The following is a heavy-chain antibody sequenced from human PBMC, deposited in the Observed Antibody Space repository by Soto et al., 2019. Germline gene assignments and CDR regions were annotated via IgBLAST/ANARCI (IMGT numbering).Heavy chain of an antibody. J-gene: IGHJ4*02. CDR1: GFTVSNNY. CDR3: AKLPQYDILTGYLNYFDY. D-gene: IGHD3-9*01. V-gene: IGHV3-66*01. CDR2: IYGGGTT. Sequence: PGGSLRLSCAASGFTVSNNYMSWVRQAPGKGLEWVSVIYGGGTTYYADSVKDRFTVSRDNSKNTLYLKMNSLRDEDTAVYYCAKLPQYDILTGYLNYFDYWGQGTLVTVSS.